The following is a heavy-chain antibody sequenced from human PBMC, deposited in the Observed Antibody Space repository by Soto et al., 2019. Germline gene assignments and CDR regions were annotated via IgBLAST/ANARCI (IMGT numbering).Heavy chain of an antibody. CDR2: ISGSGGST. Sequence: GGSLRLACAASRFSFSSYAMSWVRKATGKGLEWVSAISGSGGSTYYADSVKGRFTISRDNSKNTLYLQMNSLRAEDTAVYYCAKDTYITRIVVVIKGHFDYWGQGTLVTVSS. CDR3: AKDTYITRIVVVIKGHFDY. D-gene: IGHD3-22*01. V-gene: IGHV3-23*01. CDR1: RFSFSSYA. J-gene: IGHJ4*02.